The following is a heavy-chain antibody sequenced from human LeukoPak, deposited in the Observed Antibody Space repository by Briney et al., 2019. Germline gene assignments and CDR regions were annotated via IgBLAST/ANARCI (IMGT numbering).Heavy chain of an antibody. Sequence: SETLSLTCTVAGYSISSGYFWGWIRQPPGKGLEWIGSIYHSGSTSYNPSLKSRLTISVDTSKNQFSLKLNFVTAADTAMYYCARMFRSSWYINWFDPWGQGTLVTVSS. V-gene: IGHV4-38-2*02. CDR1: GYSISSGYF. J-gene: IGHJ5*02. CDR2: IYHSGST. D-gene: IGHD6-13*01. CDR3: ARMFRSSWYINWFDP.